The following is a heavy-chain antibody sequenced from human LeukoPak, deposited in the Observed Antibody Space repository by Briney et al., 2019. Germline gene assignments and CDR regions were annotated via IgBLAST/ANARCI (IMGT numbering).Heavy chain of an antibody. CDR1: GGSLSGYY. D-gene: IGHD5-18*01. CDR2: INDSGST. Sequence: PSETLSLTCAVYGGSLSGYYWSWIRQSPGKGLEWIGEINDSGSTNYNPSLKSRVTISVDTSKDQFSLKLTSVTAADTAVYYCARTTEGGYTYDYFYYYYMDVWGKGTTVTISS. V-gene: IGHV4-34*01. CDR3: ARTTEGGYTYDYFYYYYMDV. J-gene: IGHJ6*03.